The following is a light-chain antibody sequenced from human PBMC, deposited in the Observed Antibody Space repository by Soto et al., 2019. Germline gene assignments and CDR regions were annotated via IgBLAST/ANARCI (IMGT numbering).Light chain of an antibody. CDR3: QQYGSSPPWT. V-gene: IGKV3-20*01. CDR2: AAS. Sequence: EIVLTQSPGTLSLSPGERATLSCRASQSVSSNYLAWYQQKPGQAPRLLIYAASIRATGIPDRFSGSGSGTDFTLTISRLEPEDFAVYYCQQYGSSPPWTFGQGTKVEIK. CDR1: QSVSSNY. J-gene: IGKJ1*01.